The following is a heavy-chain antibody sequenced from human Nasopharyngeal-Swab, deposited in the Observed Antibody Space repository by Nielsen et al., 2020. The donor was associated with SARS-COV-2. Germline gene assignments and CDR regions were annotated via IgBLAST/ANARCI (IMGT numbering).Heavy chain of an antibody. V-gene: IGHV4-61*01. CDR1: GGSVSSGSYY. J-gene: IGHJ5*02. CDR2: IYYSGST. Sequence: SETLSLTCTVSGGSVSSGSYYWSWIRQPPGKGLEWIGYIYYSGSTNYNPSLKSRVTISVDTSKNQFSLKLSSVTAADTAVYYCASIGARIAVAGTEGWFDPWGQGTLVTVSS. CDR3: ASIGARIAVAGTEGWFDP. D-gene: IGHD6-19*01.